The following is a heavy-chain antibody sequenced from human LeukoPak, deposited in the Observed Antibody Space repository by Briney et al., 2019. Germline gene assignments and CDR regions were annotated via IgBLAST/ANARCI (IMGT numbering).Heavy chain of an antibody. CDR3: ARGGVTTMTLRDLWLDY. V-gene: IGHV3-30-3*01. Sequence: GGSLRLSCGTSGFGFGIYWMTWVRQAPGKGLEWVALMSYDGSNKFYADSVKGRFTISRDNSKSTLYLQMNSLKAEDTAVYYCARGGVTTMTLRDLWLDYWGQGTLVTVSS. J-gene: IGHJ4*02. CDR1: GFGFGIYW. D-gene: IGHD4-17*01. CDR2: MSYDGSNK.